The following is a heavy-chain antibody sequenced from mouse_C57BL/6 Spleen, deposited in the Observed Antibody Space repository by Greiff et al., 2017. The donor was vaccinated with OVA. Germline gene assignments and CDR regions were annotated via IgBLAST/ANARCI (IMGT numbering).Heavy chain of an antibody. Sequence: QVQLQQPGAELVMPGASVKLSCKASGYTFTSYWMHWVKQRPGQGLEWIGEIDPSDSYTNYNQKFKGKSTLTVDTSSSTAYMQLSSLTSEDSAVYYCARWLRRGFDYWGQGTTLTVSS. CDR3: ARWLRRGFDY. V-gene: IGHV1-69*01. D-gene: IGHD2-2*01. J-gene: IGHJ2*01. CDR1: GYTFTSYW. CDR2: IDPSDSYT.